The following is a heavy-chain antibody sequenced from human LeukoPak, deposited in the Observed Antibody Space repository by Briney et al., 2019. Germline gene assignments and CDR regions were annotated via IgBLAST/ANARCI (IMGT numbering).Heavy chain of an antibody. CDR3: ARDLASTGTQGWFDP. V-gene: IGHV3-30*04. CDR1: GFTFSSYA. Sequence: GGSLRLSCAASGFTFSSYAMHWVRQAPGKGLEWVAVISYDGGNKYYADSVKGRFTISADNSENTLFLQMNSLRGDDTAVYYCARDLASTGTQGWFDPWGQGTVVTVSS. D-gene: IGHD1-1*01. J-gene: IGHJ5*02. CDR2: ISYDGGNK.